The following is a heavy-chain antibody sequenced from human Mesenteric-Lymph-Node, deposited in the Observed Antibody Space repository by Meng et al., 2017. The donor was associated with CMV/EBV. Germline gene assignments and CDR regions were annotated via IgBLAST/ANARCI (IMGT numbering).Heavy chain of an antibody. CDR1: GGTFSSYT. D-gene: IGHD1-26*01. CDR2: IIPILGIT. CDR3: ARGGNYYDDYSGMDV. V-gene: IGHV1-69*02. J-gene: IGHJ6*02. Sequence: SVKVSCKASGGTFSSYTISWVRQAPGQGLEWMGRIIPILGITNYAQKFQGRVTITADKSTSTAYMELSSLTSDDTALCYCARGGNYYDDYSGMDVWGQGTTVTVSS.